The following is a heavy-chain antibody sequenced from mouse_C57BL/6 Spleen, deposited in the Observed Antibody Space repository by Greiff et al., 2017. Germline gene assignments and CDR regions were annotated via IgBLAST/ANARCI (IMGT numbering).Heavy chain of an antibody. J-gene: IGHJ4*01. Sequence: EVKLVESGGGLVKPGGSLKLSCAASGFTFSDYGMHWVRQAPEKGLEWVAYISSGSSTIYYADTVKGRFTISRDNTTNTLFLQMTSLRSEDTAMXYCARNYYGNLYYAMDYWGQGTSVTVST. D-gene: IGHD2-1*01. CDR1: GFTFSDYG. CDR3: ARNYYGNLYYAMDY. CDR2: ISSGSSTI. V-gene: IGHV5-17*01.